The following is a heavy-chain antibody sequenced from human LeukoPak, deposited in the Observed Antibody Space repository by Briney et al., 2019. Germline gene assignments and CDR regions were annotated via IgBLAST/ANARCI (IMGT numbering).Heavy chain of an antibody. D-gene: IGHD2-15*01. CDR3: ARGRAAAA. V-gene: IGHV1-8*01. J-gene: IGHJ5*02. CDR2: MNPGTGNT. CDR1: GYTFTYND. Sequence: SVTVSCKASGYTFTYNDVNWVRQATGQGLEWMGWMNPGTGNTGYARRFQGRLVMTADTSIKTAYMELSGLTSDDTAVYYCARGRAAAAWGPGTLVTVSS.